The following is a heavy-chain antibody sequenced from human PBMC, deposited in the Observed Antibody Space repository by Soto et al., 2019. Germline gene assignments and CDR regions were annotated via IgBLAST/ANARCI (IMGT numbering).Heavy chain of an antibody. CDR1: GFNLDDYA. CDR3: AKDGDSDLEGTILGAVDV. CDR2: ISSNSGRI. Sequence: EEQLVESGGGQVQPGRSLRVSCAASGFNLDDYAMHWVRQGPGKGLEWVSGISSNSGRIGYADSVKGRFTISRDNAKNSLYLQMNSLRADDTALYYCAKDGDSDLEGTILGAVDVWGQGTTVTVSS. D-gene: IGHD4-17*01. V-gene: IGHV3-9*01. J-gene: IGHJ6*02.